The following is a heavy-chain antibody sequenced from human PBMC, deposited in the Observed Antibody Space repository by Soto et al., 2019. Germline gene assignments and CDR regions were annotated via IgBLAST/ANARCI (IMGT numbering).Heavy chain of an antibody. CDR1: GGTFSSYA. J-gene: IGHJ6*02. CDR2: ISAYNGNT. V-gene: IGHV1-18*01. CDR3: ARNLATMVRGVTYYYYGMDV. Sequence: VKVSCKASGGTFSSYAISWVRQAPGQGLEWMGWISAYNGNTNYAQKLQGRVTMTTDTSTSTAYMELRSLRSDDTAVYYCARNLATMVRGVTYYYYGMDVWGQGTTVTVSS. D-gene: IGHD3-10*01.